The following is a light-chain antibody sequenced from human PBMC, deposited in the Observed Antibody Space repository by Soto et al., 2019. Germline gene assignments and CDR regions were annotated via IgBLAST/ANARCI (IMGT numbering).Light chain of an antibody. J-gene: IGKJ4*01. CDR2: GAS. V-gene: IGKV3-20*01. CDR3: QQYVSSPLT. Sequence: EIVLTQSPGTLSLSPGERATLSCRASQSVSSSFLAWYQQKPGQAPRLLIYGASSRATGIPDRFSGSGSGTNFTLTISRLEPEEIAVYCCQQYVSSPLTFGGGTKVEIK. CDR1: QSVSSSF.